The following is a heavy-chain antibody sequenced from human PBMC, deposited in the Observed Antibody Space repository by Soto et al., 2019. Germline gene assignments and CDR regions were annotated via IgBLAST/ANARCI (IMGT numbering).Heavy chain of an antibody. D-gene: IGHD2-2*01. V-gene: IGHV3-74*01. CDR1: GFTFSSYW. CDR2: INSDGSSYI. Sequence: WGPLRLSYGASGFTFSSYWMHWVRKATGKGLVWVSRINSDGSSYIYYADSVKGRFTISRDNAKNSLYLQMNSLRAEDTAVYYCARDPIVVVPAPGWFDPWGQGTLVTVSS. CDR3: ARDPIVVVPAPGWFDP. J-gene: IGHJ5*02.